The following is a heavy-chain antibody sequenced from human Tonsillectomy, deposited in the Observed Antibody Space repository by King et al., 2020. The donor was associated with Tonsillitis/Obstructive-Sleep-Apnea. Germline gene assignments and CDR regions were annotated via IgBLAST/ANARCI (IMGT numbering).Heavy chain of an antibody. D-gene: IGHD2-15*01. CDR1: GFIFSSYG. V-gene: IGHV3-30*18. Sequence: VQLVESGGGVVQPGRSLRLSCAASGFIFSSYGMHWVRQAPGKGLEWVAVISYDGSNKYYADSVKGRFTIPRDNSKNTLSLQMNSLRAEDTAVYYCAKDSGGSCDSGADYWGQGTLVTVSS. CDR2: ISYDGSNK. CDR3: AKDSGGSCDSGADY. J-gene: IGHJ4*02.